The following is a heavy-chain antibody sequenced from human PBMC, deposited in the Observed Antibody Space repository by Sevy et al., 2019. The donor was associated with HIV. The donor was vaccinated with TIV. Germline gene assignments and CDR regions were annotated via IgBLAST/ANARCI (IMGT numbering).Heavy chain of an antibody. CDR2: IYPGDSET. Sequence: GESLKISCKASGYRFTSYWIAWVRQMPGKGLEWMGIIYPGDSETRYSPSFQGQVTILADKSISTAYLQWSSLRASDTAMFFCARRGYDTSGYPQYYFDYWGQGTLVTVSS. V-gene: IGHV5-51*01. CDR3: ARRGYDTSGYPQYYFDY. J-gene: IGHJ4*02. D-gene: IGHD3-22*01. CDR1: GYRFTSYW.